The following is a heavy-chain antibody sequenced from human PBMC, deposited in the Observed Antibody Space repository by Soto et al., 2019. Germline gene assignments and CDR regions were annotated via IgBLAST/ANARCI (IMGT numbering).Heavy chain of an antibody. CDR3: ARGKKDIVVVPAAMTYFQH. Sequence: QVQLQQWGAGLLKPSETLSLTCAVYGGSFSGYYWSWIRQPPGKGLEWVGEINHSGSTNYNPSLKTRIALSVDTYKDQFSLKLSSVPAADTAVYYCARGKKDIVVVPAAMTYFQHWGQGTLVTVSS. D-gene: IGHD2-2*01. J-gene: IGHJ1*01. CDR1: GGSFSGYY. V-gene: IGHV4-34*01. CDR2: INHSGST.